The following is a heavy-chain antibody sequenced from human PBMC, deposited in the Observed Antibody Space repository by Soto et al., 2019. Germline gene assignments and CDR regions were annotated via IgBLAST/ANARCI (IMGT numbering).Heavy chain of an antibody. V-gene: IGHV1-18*04. CDR1: GYTFTNYG. CDR3: ARESEDLTSNFDY. CDR2: ISAYNGNT. Sequence: GASVKVSCKASGYTFTNYGISWVRQAPGQGLEWMGWISAYNGNTNYPQKLQGRVTMTTDTSTSTAYMELRSLRAEDTAVYYCARESEDLTSNFDYWGQGTLVTVSS. J-gene: IGHJ4*02.